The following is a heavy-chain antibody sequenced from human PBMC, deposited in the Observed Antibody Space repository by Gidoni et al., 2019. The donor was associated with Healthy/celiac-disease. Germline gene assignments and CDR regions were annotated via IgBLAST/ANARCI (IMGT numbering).Heavy chain of an antibody. D-gene: IGHD3-3*01. Sequence: IRQPPGKGLEWIGEINHSGSTNYNPSLKSRVTISVDTSKNQFSLKLSSVTAADTAVYYCARGYAYYDFWSGYYIPNHGMDVWGQGTTVTVSS. CDR3: ARGYAYYDFWSGYYIPNHGMDV. CDR2: INHSGST. V-gene: IGHV4-34*01. J-gene: IGHJ6*02.